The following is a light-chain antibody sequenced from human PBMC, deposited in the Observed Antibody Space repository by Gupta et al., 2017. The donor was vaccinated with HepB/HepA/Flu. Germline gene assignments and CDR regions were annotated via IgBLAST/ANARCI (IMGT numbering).Light chain of an antibody. Sequence: DIVMTQSPDSLAVSLGERATINCKSSQTVLYNSNNKSYLAWYQQKPGQPPKLLIYWASTRESGVPDRFSGSGSGTDFTLTISSLQAEDVAVYYCQQYYNTPYTFGQGTXLEIK. V-gene: IGKV4-1*01. CDR2: WAS. CDR1: QTVLYNSNNKSY. J-gene: IGKJ2*01. CDR3: QQYYNTPYT.